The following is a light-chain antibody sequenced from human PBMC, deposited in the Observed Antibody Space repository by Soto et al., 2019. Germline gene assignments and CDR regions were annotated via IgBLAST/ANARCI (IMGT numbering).Light chain of an antibody. CDR2: EVS. V-gene: IGLV2-18*02. J-gene: IGLJ3*02. CDR3: CSYTSTNTWV. CDR1: SSDVGSYNR. Sequence: QSALTQPPSVSGSPGQSVTISCTGTSSDVGSYNRVSWYQQPPGTAPKLIISEVSNRPSGVPDRFSGSKSGNTASLTISGLQAEYEADYYCCSYTSTNTWVFGGGTKVTVL.